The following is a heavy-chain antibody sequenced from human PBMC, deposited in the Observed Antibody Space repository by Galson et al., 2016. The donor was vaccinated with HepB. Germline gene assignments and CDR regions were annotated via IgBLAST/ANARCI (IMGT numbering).Heavy chain of an antibody. V-gene: IGHV4-31*03. CDR3: ARAFLTTVIPTEGTNWFDP. J-gene: IGHJ5*02. D-gene: IGHD4-11*01. CDR1: GGSVRNAAYY. CDR2: IYYSGSA. Sequence: TLSLTCTVSGGSVRNAAYYWSWIRQHPGKGLEWIGFIYYSGSAYYNPSLKSRVTMSVDTSKNHFSLNLSSVTVADTAVYYCARAFLTTVIPTEGTNWFDPWGQGTLVTVSS.